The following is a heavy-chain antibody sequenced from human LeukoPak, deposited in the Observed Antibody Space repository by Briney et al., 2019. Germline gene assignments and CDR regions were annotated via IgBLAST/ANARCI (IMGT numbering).Heavy chain of an antibody. CDR2: ISAYNGNT. CDR1: GYTFTSYG. V-gene: IGHV1-18*01. J-gene: IGHJ3*02. CDR3: ARATVYDSSGPYSGAFDI. Sequence: GASVKVSCKASGYTFTSYGISWVRQAPGQGLEWMGWISAYNGNTNYAQKLQGRVTMTTDTSTSTAYMELRSLRSEDTAVYYCARATVYDSSGPYSGAFDIWGQGTMVTVSS. D-gene: IGHD3-22*01.